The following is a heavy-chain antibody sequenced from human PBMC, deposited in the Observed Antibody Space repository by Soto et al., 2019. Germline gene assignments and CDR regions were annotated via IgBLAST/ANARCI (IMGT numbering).Heavy chain of an antibody. CDR1: GFTFYDYT. CDR2: ISWDGGST. Sequence: GGSTRLSCAASGFTFYDYTMHWVRQEPGKGLEWVSLISWDGGSTYYADSVKGRFTISRDNSKNSLYLQMNSLRTEDTALYYCAKGDAWYYYGSGSFSHTRYYYGMDVWGQGTTVTVSS. CDR3: AKGDAWYYYGSGSFSHTRYYYGMDV. J-gene: IGHJ6*02. V-gene: IGHV3-43*01. D-gene: IGHD3-10*01.